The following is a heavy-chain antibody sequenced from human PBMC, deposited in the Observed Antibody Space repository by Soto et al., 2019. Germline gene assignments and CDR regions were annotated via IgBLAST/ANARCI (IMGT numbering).Heavy chain of an antibody. J-gene: IGHJ4*02. CDR2: IHHSGSA. V-gene: IGHV4-4*02. CDR3: AHILSGSQFNY. D-gene: IGHD3-9*01. Sequence: SETLSLTCAVSGGSISSSIWCSWVRQPPGKGLEWIGDIHHSGSANYNPSLKSRVTISVDKSRNQFSLKVNSVIAADTAIYYCAHILSGSQFNYWGQGTPVTVSS. CDR1: GGSISSSIW.